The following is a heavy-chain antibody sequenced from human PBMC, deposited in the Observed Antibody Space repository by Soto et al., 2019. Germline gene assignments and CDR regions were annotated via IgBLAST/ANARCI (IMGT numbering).Heavy chain of an antibody. CDR1: GGSISSGGYY. Sequence: QVQLQESGPGLVKPSQTLSPTCTVSGGSISSGGYYWSWIRQHPGKGLEWIGYIYYSGSTYYNPSLKSRVTISVDTSKNQFSLKLSSVTAADTAVYYCSLGYCSSTSCYWGYWGQGTLVTVSS. J-gene: IGHJ4*02. CDR2: IYYSGST. CDR3: SLGYCSSTSCYWGY. D-gene: IGHD2-2*01. V-gene: IGHV4-31*03.